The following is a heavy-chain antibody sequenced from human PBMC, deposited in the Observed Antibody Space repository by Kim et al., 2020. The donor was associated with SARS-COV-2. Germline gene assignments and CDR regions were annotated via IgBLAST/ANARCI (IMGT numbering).Heavy chain of an antibody. Sequence: GGSLRLSCAASGFTFSSYAMSWVRQAPGKGLEWVSVIYSGGSSTYYADSVKGRFTISRDNSKNTLYLQMNSLRAEDTVVYYCAKDGSGSFWGHGTLVTVS. V-gene: IGHV3-23*03. D-gene: IGHD1-26*01. CDR1: GFTFSSYA. J-gene: IGHJ4*01. CDR3: AKDGSGSF. CDR2: IYSGGSST.